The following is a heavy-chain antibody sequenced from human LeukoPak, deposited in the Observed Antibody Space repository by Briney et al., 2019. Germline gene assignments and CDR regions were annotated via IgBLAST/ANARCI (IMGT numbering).Heavy chain of an antibody. CDR3: ATGSHVRVYDSSAYYGHY. D-gene: IGHD3-22*01. Sequence: GASVKVSCKASGYSFTSHYMHWVRQAPGQGLEWMGLINPRGTATRYAESFQGRLTLTRDLSTSTVYMELSSLRSEDTAIYYCATGSHVRVYDSSAYYGHYWGQGTLVTVSS. J-gene: IGHJ4*02. CDR2: INPRGTAT. V-gene: IGHV1-46*01. CDR1: GYSFTSHY.